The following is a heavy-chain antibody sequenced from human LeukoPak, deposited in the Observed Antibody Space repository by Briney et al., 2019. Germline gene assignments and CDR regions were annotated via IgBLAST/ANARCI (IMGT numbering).Heavy chain of an antibody. J-gene: IGHJ4*02. V-gene: IGHV3-23*01. CDR2: ISGSDSST. CDR3: AKVLRGFTCGKFDY. Sequence: GGSVRLSCAASGFTFSSYGMSWVRQAPGKGLEWVSGISGSDSSTYYADSVKGRFTISRDNSKNTLYLQMNSLRAEDTAVYYCAKVLRGFTCGKFDYWGQGTLVTVSS. D-gene: IGHD5-18*01. CDR1: GFTFSSYG.